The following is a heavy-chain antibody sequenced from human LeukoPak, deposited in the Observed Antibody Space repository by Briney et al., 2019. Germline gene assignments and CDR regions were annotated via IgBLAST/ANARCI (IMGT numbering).Heavy chain of an antibody. CDR3: ARAKLYSSGWSYFDY. V-gene: IGHV4-59*08. CDR1: GGSISSYY. Sequence: PSETLSLTCTVSGGSISSYYWSWIRQPPGKGLEWIAYISDIGSINYNPSLKSRVTISVDTSKNQFSLKLSSVTAADTAVYYCARAKLYSSGWSYFDYWGQGTLVTVSS. CDR2: ISDIGSI. J-gene: IGHJ4*02. D-gene: IGHD6-19*01.